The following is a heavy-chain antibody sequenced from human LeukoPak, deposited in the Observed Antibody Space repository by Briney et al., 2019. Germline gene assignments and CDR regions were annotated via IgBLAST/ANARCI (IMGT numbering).Heavy chain of an antibody. D-gene: IGHD1-26*01. J-gene: IGHJ3*02. CDR2: IYPGDSDT. CDR3: ASSRIVGATDAFDI. V-gene: IGHV5-51*01. CDR1: GYSFTSYW. Sequence: KGGESLKISCKGSGYSFTSYWIGWVRQMPGKGLEWMGIIYPGDSDTRYSPSFHGQVTISADKSITTAYLQWSSLKPSDTAMFYCASSRIVGATDAFDIWGQGTMVTVSS.